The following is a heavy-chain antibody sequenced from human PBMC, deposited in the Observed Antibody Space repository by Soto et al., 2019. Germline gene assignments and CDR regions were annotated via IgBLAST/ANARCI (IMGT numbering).Heavy chain of an antibody. CDR1: GGSISSYY. Sequence: QVQLQESGPGLVKPSETLSLTCTVSGGSISSYYWSWIRQPPGKGLEWIGYIYYSGSTNYNPSLKRRVTISVDTSKNQFSLKLSSVTAADTAVYYCARDAQYYYDSSGLAFDIWGQGTMVTVSS. V-gene: IGHV4-59*01. J-gene: IGHJ3*02. D-gene: IGHD3-22*01. CDR2: IYYSGST. CDR3: ARDAQYYYDSSGLAFDI.